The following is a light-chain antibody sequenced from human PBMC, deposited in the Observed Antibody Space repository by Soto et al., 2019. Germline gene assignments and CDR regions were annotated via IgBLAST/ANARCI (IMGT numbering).Light chain of an antibody. CDR2: GAS. CDR3: QQYGSSGT. Sequence: EIVLTHSPGTLSLSPGERATLSCSSSQSVSSSYLAWYQQKPGQAPRLLIYGASSRATGIPDRFSGSGSGTDFTLTISRLEPEDFAVYYCQQYGSSGTFGQGTKVDI. CDR1: QSVSSSY. V-gene: IGKV3-20*01. J-gene: IGKJ1*01.